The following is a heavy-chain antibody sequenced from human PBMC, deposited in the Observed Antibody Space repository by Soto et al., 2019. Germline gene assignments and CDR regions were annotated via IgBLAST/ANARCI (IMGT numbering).Heavy chain of an antibody. CDR3: AREGATSRPAEFDN. CDR2: ISAYNGNT. D-gene: IGHD1-26*01. Sequence: QVQLVQSGAEVKKPGASVKVSCKASGYSFISYGMSWVRQAPGQGLEWMGRISAYNGNTNYAQKLQGRVTMTTDTSTSTAYMERRSLRSDDTAVYYCAREGATSRPAEFDNWGQGTLVTVSS. J-gene: IGHJ4*02. V-gene: IGHV1-18*01. CDR1: GYSFISYG.